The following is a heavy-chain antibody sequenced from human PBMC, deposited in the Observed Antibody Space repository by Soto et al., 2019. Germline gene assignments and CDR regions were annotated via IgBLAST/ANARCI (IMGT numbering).Heavy chain of an antibody. CDR1: GGSISTGGYY. J-gene: IGHJ3*02. V-gene: IGHV4-31*03. CDR3: ATVRWELHDAFDI. CDR2: IYHSGMT. Sequence: QVQLQESGPGLVKPSQTVSLTCTVSGGSISTGGYYWSWIRQHPGRGLEWIGYIYHSGMTFSNPSLQSRVAIAIDTSKNKFSLKLSSVTAADTAVYYCATVRWELHDAFDISGQGTMVSVSS. D-gene: IGHD1-26*01.